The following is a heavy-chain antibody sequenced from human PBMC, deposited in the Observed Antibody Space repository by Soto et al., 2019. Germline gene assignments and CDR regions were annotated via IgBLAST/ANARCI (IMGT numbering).Heavy chain of an antibody. CDR3: ARDLGQQLVDY. Sequence: ASVKVSRKASGYTFTSYAMHWVRQAPGQRLEWMGWINAGNGNTKYAQKLQGRVTMTTDTSTSTAYMELRSLRSDDTAVYYCARDLGQQLVDYWGQGTLVTVSS. CDR2: INAGNGNT. D-gene: IGHD6-13*01. CDR1: GYTFTSYA. J-gene: IGHJ4*02. V-gene: IGHV1-3*01.